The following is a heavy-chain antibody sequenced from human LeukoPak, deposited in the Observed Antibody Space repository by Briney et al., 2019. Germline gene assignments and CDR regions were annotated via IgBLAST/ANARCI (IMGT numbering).Heavy chain of an antibody. CDR3: ARYPRTSWWGVYFDY. CDR2: IYYSGST. J-gene: IGHJ4*02. D-gene: IGHD6-13*01. Sequence: SETLSLTCTVSGGSVSSGSYYWSWIRQPPGKGLEWIGYIYYSGSTNYNPSLKSRVTISVDTSKNQFSLKLSSVTAADTAVYYCARYPRTSWWGVYFDYWGQGTLVTVSS. CDR1: GGSVSSGSYY. V-gene: IGHV4-61*01.